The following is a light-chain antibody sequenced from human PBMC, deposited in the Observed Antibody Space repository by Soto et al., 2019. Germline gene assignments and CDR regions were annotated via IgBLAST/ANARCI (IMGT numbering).Light chain of an antibody. CDR1: QSVLYSANNKNC. J-gene: IGKJ1*01. CDR2: WAS. CDR3: QQYYSTPRT. V-gene: IGKV4-1*01. Sequence: DIVKTQSPDSLAVSLGERATINCKSSQSVLYSANNKNCLAWYQQKPGQPPKLLLYWASTRESGVPDRFSGSGSGTDFTLTISSLQAEDVAVYYCQQYYSTPRTFGQGTKVEIK.